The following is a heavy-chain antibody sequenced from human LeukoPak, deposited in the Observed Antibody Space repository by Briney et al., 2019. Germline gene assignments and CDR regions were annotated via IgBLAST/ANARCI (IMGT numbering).Heavy chain of an antibody. Sequence: ASVKVSCKASGYTFTSYYMHWVRQAPGQGLEWMGIINPSGGSTSYAQKFQGRVTMTRDTSTSTAYMELRSLRSDDTAVYYCARVPLGATSPYYFDYWGQGTLVTVSS. CDR2: INPSGGST. V-gene: IGHV1-46*01. J-gene: IGHJ4*02. D-gene: IGHD1-26*01. CDR1: GYTFTSYY. CDR3: ARVPLGATSPYYFDY.